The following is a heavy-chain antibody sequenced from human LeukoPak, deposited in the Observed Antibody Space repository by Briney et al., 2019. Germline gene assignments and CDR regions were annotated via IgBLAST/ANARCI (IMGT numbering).Heavy chain of an antibody. D-gene: IGHD3-10*01. Sequence: AGSLRLSCAASGVTLSPYGMHWVRQAPGKGLEWVAVISYEGSTQHYADSVKGRFIISRDNPRNTLYLQMNILRTEDTAVYYCAKEGTPQVSTWYDLWGQGTQVIVSS. CDR1: GVTLSPYG. CDR3: AKEGTPQVSTWYDL. CDR2: ISYEGSTQ. J-gene: IGHJ5*02. V-gene: IGHV3-30*18.